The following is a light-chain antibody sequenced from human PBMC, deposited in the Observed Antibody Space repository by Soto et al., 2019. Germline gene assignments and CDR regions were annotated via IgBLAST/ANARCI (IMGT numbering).Light chain of an antibody. CDR2: VAS. CDR1: QSVSSN. Sequence: EIVMTQSPATLSVSPGERATLSCRASQSVSSNLAWYQQKPGQTPKLLIYVASTRATVIPARFSGSGSGTEFTLTISRLQSEDFAVYYCQQYNVWPLTFGGGTKVEFK. V-gene: IGKV3-15*01. J-gene: IGKJ4*01. CDR3: QQYNVWPLT.